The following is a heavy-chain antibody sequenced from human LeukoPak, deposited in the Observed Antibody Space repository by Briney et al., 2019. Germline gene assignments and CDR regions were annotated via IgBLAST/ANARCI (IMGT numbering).Heavy chain of an antibody. J-gene: IGHJ4*02. CDR2: IYYSGTT. Sequence: PSGTLSLPCAVYGGSFRGFFWGWVRQAPGEGLGGGGRIYYSGTTKYNPSLKTRVTISVDNSNNKFSLRLSSVTAADTALYYCARGTLYSGWSYYFDSWGQGTLVTVSS. CDR3: ARGTLYSGWSYYFDS. CDR1: GGSFRGFF. D-gene: IGHD6-19*01. V-gene: IGHV4-34*01.